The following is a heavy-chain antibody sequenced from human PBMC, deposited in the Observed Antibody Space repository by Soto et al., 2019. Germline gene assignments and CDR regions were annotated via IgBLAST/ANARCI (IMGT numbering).Heavy chain of an antibody. CDR3: AREGAYALRYFDY. CDR1: GGSISRSDYY. D-gene: IGHD5-12*01. J-gene: IGHJ4*02. Sequence: SETLSLTCTVSGGSISRSDYYWGWIRQPPGKGLEWIGSIYYSGNTYYNPSLKSRVTISVDTSKNQFSLKLSSVTAADTAVYYCAREGAYALRYFDYWGQGTLVTVSS. CDR2: IYYSGNT. V-gene: IGHV4-39*02.